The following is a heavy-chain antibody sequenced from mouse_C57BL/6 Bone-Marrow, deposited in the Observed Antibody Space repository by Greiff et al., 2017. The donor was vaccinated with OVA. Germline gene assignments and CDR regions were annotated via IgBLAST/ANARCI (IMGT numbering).Heavy chain of an antibody. CDR1: GFTFSDYY. CDR2: INYDGSST. J-gene: IGHJ1*03. D-gene: IGHD1-1*01. CDR3: ARDTTVVATDWDFDV. Sequence: EVLLVESEGGLVQPGSSMQLSCTASGFTFSDYYMAWVRQVPEKGLEWVANINYDGSSTYYLDSLKSRFIISRDNAKNILYLQMSSLKSEDTATYYCARDTTVVATDWDFDVWGTVTTVTVAS. V-gene: IGHV5-16*01.